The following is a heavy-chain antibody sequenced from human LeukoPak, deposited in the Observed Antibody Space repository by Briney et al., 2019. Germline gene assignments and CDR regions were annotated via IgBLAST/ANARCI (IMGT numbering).Heavy chain of an antibody. J-gene: IGHJ5*02. CDR3: ARDSARERGLWFDP. V-gene: IGHV1-69*06. CDR2: IIPIFGTA. CDR1: GGTSSSYA. Sequence: SVKVSCKASGGTSSSYAISWVRQAPGQGLEWMGGIIPIFGTANYAQKFQGRVTITADKSTSTAYMELSSLRSEDTAVYYCARDSARERGLWFDPWGQGTLDTVSS. D-gene: IGHD3-16*01.